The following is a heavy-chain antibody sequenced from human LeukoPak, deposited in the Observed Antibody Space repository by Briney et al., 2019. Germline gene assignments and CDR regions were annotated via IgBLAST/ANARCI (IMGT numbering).Heavy chain of an antibody. D-gene: IGHD2-2*01. CDR3: AAGYCSSTSCLAYFDY. Sequence: ASVKVSCKASGGTFSSYAISWVRQAPGQGLEWMGGIIPIFGTANYAQKFQGRVTITADESTSTAYMELSSLRSEDTAVYYCAAGYCSSTSCLAYFDYWGQGTLVTVSS. CDR1: GGTFSSYA. J-gene: IGHJ4*02. CDR2: IIPIFGTA. V-gene: IGHV1-69*13.